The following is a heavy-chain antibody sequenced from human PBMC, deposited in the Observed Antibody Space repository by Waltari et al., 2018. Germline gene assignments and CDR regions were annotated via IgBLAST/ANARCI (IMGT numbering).Heavy chain of an antibody. CDR3: ARSYPYCSSTSCYRGYYYYYYMDV. CDR1: GGSISSYY. V-gene: IGHV4-59*08. J-gene: IGHJ6*03. CDR2: IYYSGST. Sequence: VQLQESGPGLVKPSETLSLTCTVSGGSISSYYWSWIRQPPGKGLEWIGYIYYSGSTNYNPSLKSRVTISVDTSKNQFSLKLSSVTAADTAVYYCARSYPYCSSTSCYRGYYYYYYMDVWGKGTTVTISS. D-gene: IGHD2-2*02.